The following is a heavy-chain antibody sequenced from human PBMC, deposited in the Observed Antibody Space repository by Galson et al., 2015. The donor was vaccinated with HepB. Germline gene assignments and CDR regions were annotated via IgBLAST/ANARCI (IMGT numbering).Heavy chain of an antibody. D-gene: IGHD2-2*01. Sequence: SLRLSCAASGFTFSTYSMNWVRQAPGMGLEWVSSISSSSSYIYYADSVKGQFTISRDNAKNSLYLQMNSLRAEDTAVYYCARNRDDPFCSSPSCRKGYYYYYYMDVWGKGTTVTVSS. CDR1: GFTFSTYS. J-gene: IGHJ6*03. CDR3: ARNRDDPFCSSPSCRKGYYYYYYMDV. CDR2: ISSSSSYI. V-gene: IGHV3-21*01.